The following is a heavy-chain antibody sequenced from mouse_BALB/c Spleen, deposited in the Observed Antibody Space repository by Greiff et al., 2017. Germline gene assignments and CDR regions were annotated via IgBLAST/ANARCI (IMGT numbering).Heavy chain of an antibody. CDR2: IDTSDSYT. Sequence: QVQLQQPGAELVMPGASVKMSCKASGYTFTDYWMHWVKQRPGQGLEWIGAIDTSDSYTSYNQKFKGKATLIVDESSSTAYMQLSSLTSEDSAVYYCARIYYGHEGFAYWGQGTLVTVSA. CDR1: GYTFTDYW. V-gene: IGHV1-69*01. D-gene: IGHD2-1*01. J-gene: IGHJ3*01. CDR3: ARIYYGHEGFAY.